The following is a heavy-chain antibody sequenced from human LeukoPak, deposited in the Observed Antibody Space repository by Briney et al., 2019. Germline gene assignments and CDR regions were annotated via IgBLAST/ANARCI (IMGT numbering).Heavy chain of an antibody. CDR3: AKGSGNGYGSGPFDY. Sequence: GGSLRLSCAASGFTFSSYGMSWVRQAPGKGLEWVSAISTDAGETHYADSVKGRFTISRDNSKNTVSLQMSSLRAEDTALYYCAKGSGNGYGSGPFDYWGQGTLVTVSS. CDR2: ISTDAGET. V-gene: IGHV3-23*01. CDR1: GFTFSSYG. J-gene: IGHJ4*02. D-gene: IGHD3-10*01.